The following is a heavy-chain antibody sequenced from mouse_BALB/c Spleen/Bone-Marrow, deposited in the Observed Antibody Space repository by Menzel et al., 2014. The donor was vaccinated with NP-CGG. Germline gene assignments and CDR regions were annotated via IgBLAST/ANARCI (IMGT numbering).Heavy chain of an antibody. V-gene: IGHV2-9*02. J-gene: IGHJ4*01. CDR2: IWAGGTT. CDR1: GFSLTRYG. D-gene: IGHD2-13*01. Sequence: VQLVESGPGLVAPSQSLSITCTVSGFSLTRYGVHWVRQPPGKVLEWLGVIWAGGTTNYNAALMTRLSISKDNSKSQVFLKMNSLQTDDTAMYYCARGSDYEGAMDYWGQGTSVTVSS. CDR3: ARGSDYEGAMDY.